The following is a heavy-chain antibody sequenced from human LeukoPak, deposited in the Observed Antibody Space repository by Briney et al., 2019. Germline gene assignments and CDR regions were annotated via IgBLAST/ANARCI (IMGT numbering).Heavy chain of an antibody. CDR1: GGSFSGYY. CDR3: ARGLVVDAFDI. V-gene: IGHV4-34*01. CDR2: INHSGNT. Sequence: NASQTLSLTCAVYGGSFSGYYWSWIRQPPGKGLEWIGEINHSGNTNYNPSLKSRVTISVDTSKNQFSLKLSSVTAADTAVYYCARGLVVDAFDIWGQGTMVTVSS. D-gene: IGHD2-15*01. J-gene: IGHJ3*02.